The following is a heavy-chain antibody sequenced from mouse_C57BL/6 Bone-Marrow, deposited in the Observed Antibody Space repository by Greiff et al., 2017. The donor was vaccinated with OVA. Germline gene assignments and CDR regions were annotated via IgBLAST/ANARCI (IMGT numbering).Heavy chain of an antibody. D-gene: IGHD2-4*01. CDR2: IYPGDGDT. J-gene: IGHJ4*01. V-gene: IGHV1-80*01. CDR1: GYAFSSYW. Sequence: QVHVKKSGAELVKPGASVKISCKASGYAFSSYWMNWVKQRPGKGLEWIGQIYPGDGDTNYNGKFKGKATLTADKSSSTAYMQLSSLTSEDSAVYFCARSDDYDRDAMDYWGQGTSVTVSS. CDR3: ARSDDYDRDAMDY.